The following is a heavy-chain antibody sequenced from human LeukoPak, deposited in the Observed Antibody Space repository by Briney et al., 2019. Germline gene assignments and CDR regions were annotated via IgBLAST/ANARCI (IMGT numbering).Heavy chain of an antibody. CDR3: ARSLSIAARPFDY. Sequence: ASVKVSCKASGYTFTGYYMHWVRQAPGQGLEWMGWINPNSGGTNYAQKFQGRVTMTRDTSISTAYMELSRLRSDDTAVYYCARSLSIAARPFDYWGQGILVTVSS. J-gene: IGHJ4*02. CDR1: GYTFTGYY. V-gene: IGHV1-2*02. D-gene: IGHD6-6*01. CDR2: INPNSGGT.